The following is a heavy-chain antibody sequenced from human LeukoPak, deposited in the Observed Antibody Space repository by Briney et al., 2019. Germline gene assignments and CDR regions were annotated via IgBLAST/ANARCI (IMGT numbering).Heavy chain of an antibody. V-gene: IGHV3-11*05. D-gene: IGHD6-13*01. CDR2: ISISSSYT. J-gene: IGHJ5*02. CDR3: ARDGMRYSSSWYPNWFDP. Sequence: GRSLRLSCAASGFTFSDYYMSWIRQAPGEWLGLVSYISISSSYTNYAYSVKGRFTISIDNAKNSLYLKMNSLRAEDTAVYYCARDGMRYSSSWYPNWFDPWGQGTLVTVSS. CDR1: GFTFSDYY.